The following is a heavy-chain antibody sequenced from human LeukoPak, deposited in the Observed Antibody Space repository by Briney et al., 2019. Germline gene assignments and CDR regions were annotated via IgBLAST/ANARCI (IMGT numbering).Heavy chain of an antibody. CDR3: AKDTRTISCLEY. CDR1: GFTFSSYG. D-gene: IGHD3-3*01. CDR2: ISYDGSNK. V-gene: IGHV3-30*18. J-gene: IGHJ4*02. Sequence: GRSLRLSCAASGFTFSSYGMHWVRQAPGKGLEWVAVISYDGSNKYYADSVKGRFTISRDNSKNTLYLQMNSLTSEDSAVYSCAKDTRTISCLEYWGQGTLVTVSS.